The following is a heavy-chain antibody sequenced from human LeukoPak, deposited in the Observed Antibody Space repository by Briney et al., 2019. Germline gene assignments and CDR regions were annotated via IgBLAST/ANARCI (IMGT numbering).Heavy chain of an antibody. J-gene: IGHJ3*02. Sequence: SETLSLTCTVSGGPISRYYWSWIRQPPGKGLEWIGNIYYRRSTNYNTSLKRRVNITVDTSKNQFSLKLSSVTAADTAVYYCARHRRGGPKLPFDIWGQGTMVTVSS. CDR3: ARHRRGGPKLPFDI. CDR1: GGPISRYY. V-gene: IGHV4-59*08. CDR2: IYYRRST. D-gene: IGHD2-15*01.